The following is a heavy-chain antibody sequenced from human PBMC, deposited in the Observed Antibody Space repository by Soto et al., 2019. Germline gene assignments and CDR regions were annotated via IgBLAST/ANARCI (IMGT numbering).Heavy chain of an antibody. Sequence: ASVKVSCKASGYTFTSYGISWVRQAPGQGLEWMGWISAYNGNTNYAQKLQGRVTMTTDTSTSTAYMELRSLRSDDTAVYYCASCTHYGTNPDAFDIWGQGTMVTVSS. CDR1: GYTFTSYG. CDR2: ISAYNGNT. CDR3: ASCTHYGTNPDAFDI. D-gene: IGHD2-8*01. J-gene: IGHJ3*02. V-gene: IGHV1-18*01.